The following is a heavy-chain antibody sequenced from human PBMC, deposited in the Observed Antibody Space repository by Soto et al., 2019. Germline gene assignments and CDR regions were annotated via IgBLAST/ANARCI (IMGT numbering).Heavy chain of an antibody. CDR2: VHYTGST. CDR3: ARDRGNFGVVLADFYQYGMDV. Sequence: QVQLQESGPGLVKPSETLSLTCTVSGDSVTSGSIYWSWIRQPPGKGLEWIGYVHYTGSTNYNPSLKSRGAISVDTSKNRFSLTLSSVTAADTAVYYCARDRGNFGVVLADFYQYGMDVWGQGTTVTVSS. CDR1: GDSVTSGSIY. D-gene: IGHD3-3*01. V-gene: IGHV4-61*03. J-gene: IGHJ6*02.